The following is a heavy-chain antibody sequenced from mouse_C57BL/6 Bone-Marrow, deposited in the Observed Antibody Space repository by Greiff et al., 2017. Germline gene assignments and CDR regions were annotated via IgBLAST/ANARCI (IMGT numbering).Heavy chain of an antibody. J-gene: IGHJ2*01. V-gene: IGHV2-5*01. CDR1: GFSLTSYG. Sequence: VMLVESGPGLVQPSQSLSITCTVSGFSLTSYGVHWVRQSPGKGLEWLGVIWRGGSTDYNAAFMSRLSITKDNSKSQVFFKMNSLQADDTAIYYCAKNSHYYGSPFDYWGQGTTLTVSS. CDR2: IWRGGST. D-gene: IGHD1-1*01. CDR3: AKNSHYYGSPFDY.